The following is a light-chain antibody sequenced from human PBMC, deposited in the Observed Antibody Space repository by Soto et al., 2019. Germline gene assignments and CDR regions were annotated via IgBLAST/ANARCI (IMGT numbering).Light chain of an antibody. Sequence: IQMTQSPSTLSASVGDRVTITCRASQRISDWVAWYQQKPGKAPKLLIYKATILESEVPSRFSVGGSGTEFTLTISSLEPDDFANEYCQQYNTYFGGGNKVEIK. CDR3: QQYNTY. CDR1: QRISDW. J-gene: IGKJ4*01. CDR2: KAT. V-gene: IGKV1-5*03.